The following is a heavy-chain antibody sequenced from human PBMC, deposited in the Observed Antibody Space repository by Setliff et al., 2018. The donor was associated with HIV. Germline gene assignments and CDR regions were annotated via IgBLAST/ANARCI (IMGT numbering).Heavy chain of an antibody. J-gene: IGHJ4*02. CDR3: AKGASLVPRRPHFCYFDY. CDR1: GFTFSNYG. Sequence: GGSLRLSCAASGFTFSNYGMHWVRQAPGKGLEWVSSINSSSNYIYYADSVKGRFTISRDNSKNTLYLQMNRLRADDTAIYYCAKGASLVPRRPHFCYFDYWGQGALVTVSS. D-gene: IGHD3-16*02. CDR2: INSSSNYI. V-gene: IGHV3-21*04.